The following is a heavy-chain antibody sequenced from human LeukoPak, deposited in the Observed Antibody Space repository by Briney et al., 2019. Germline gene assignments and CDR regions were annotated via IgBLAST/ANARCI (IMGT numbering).Heavy chain of an antibody. CDR1: GFTFSSYS. D-gene: IGHD3-10*01. V-gene: IGHV3-21*01. J-gene: IGHJ4*02. CDR3: ARDLVTMVRGLLY. CDR2: ISSSSSYI. Sequence: GGSLRLSCAASGFTFSSYSMNWVRQAPGKGLEWVSSISSSSSYIYYADSVKGRFTISRDNAKNSLYLQMNSLRAEDTAVYYCARDLVTMVRGLLYWGQGTLVTVSS.